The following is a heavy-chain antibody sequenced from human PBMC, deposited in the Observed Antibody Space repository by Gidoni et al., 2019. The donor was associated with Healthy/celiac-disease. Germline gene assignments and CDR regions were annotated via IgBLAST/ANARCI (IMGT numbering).Heavy chain of an antibody. CDR2: ISSSSSYR. V-gene: IGHV3-21*01. CDR3: ARGLYSGSTGDLDY. J-gene: IGHJ4*02. D-gene: IGHD1-26*01. Sequence: EVQLVESGGGLVKPGGSLRISCAAYGFTFSSYSMNWVRQAPGKGLGWVSSISSSSSYRYYADSVKGRFTISRDNAKNSLYLQMNSLRAEDTAVYYCARGLYSGSTGDLDYWGQGTLVTVSS. CDR1: GFTFSSYS.